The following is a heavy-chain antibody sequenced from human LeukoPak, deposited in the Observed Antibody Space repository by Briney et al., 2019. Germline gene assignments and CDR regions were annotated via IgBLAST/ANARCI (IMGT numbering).Heavy chain of an antibody. CDR1: GGSFSGYY. CDR3: ARDLGLRYFDWLDY. D-gene: IGHD3-9*01. V-gene: IGHV4-34*01. Sequence: SETLSLTCAVYGGSFSGYYWSWIRQPPGKGLEWIGEISHSGSTNYNPSLKSRVTISVDTSKNQFSLKLSSVTAADTAVYYCARDLGLRYFDWLDYWGQGTLVTVSS. CDR2: ISHSGST. J-gene: IGHJ4*02.